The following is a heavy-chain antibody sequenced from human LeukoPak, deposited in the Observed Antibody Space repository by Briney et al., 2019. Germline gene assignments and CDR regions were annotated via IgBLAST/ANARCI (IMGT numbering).Heavy chain of an antibody. CDR3: ARLDYYDSRGAFDI. Sequence: SETLSLTCTVSGGSISSSSYYWGWIRQPPGKGLEWIGSIYYSGSTYYNPSLKSRVTISVDTSKNQFSLKLSSVTAADTAVYYCARLDYYDSRGAFDIWGQGTMVTVSS. D-gene: IGHD3-22*01. CDR1: GGSISSSSYY. V-gene: IGHV4-39*01. CDR2: IYYSGST. J-gene: IGHJ3*02.